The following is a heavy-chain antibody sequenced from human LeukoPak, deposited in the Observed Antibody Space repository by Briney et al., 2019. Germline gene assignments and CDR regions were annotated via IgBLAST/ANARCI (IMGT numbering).Heavy chain of an antibody. V-gene: IGHV1-69*13. CDR2: IIPIFGTA. Sequence: SVKVSCKASGGTFSSYAISWVRQAPGQGLEWMVGIIPIFGTASYAQKFQGRVTITADESTSTAYMELSSLRSEDTAVYYCARASRRDGYNQVDYWGQGTLVTVSS. J-gene: IGHJ4*02. D-gene: IGHD5-24*01. CDR3: ARASRRDGYNQVDY. CDR1: GGTFSSYA.